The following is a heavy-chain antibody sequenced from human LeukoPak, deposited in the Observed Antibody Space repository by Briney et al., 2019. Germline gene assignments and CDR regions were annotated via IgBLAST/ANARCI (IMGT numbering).Heavy chain of an antibody. Sequence: GGSLRLSCAASGFTFSSYAMSWVRQAPGKGLEWVSAISGSGGSTYYADSVKGRFTISRDNSKNTLYLQMSSLRAEDTAVYYCAKDPLIVVVPAVSWFDPWGQGTLVTVSS. D-gene: IGHD2-2*01. CDR3: AKDPLIVVVPAVSWFDP. V-gene: IGHV3-23*01. J-gene: IGHJ5*02. CDR1: GFTFSSYA. CDR2: ISGSGGST.